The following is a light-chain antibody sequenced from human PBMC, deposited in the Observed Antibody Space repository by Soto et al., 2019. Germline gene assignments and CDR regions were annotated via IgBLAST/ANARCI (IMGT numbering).Light chain of an antibody. V-gene: IGLV7-43*01. CDR2: TIS. CDR1: TGAVTSDSY. CDR3: LLYDDGANV. J-gene: IGLJ1*01. Sequence: QTVVTQEPSLTVSPGGTVTLTCASSTGAVTSDSYPSWFQQKPGQAPRALIYTISNKHSWTPARFSGSLLGGKAALTLSDVQPEDEAAYFCLLYDDGANVFGPGTKVTVL.